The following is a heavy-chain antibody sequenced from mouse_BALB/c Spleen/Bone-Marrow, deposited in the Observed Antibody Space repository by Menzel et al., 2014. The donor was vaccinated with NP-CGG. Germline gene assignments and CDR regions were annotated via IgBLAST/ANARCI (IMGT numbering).Heavy chain of an antibody. CDR3: ASNWDVD. V-gene: IGHV1-7*01. D-gene: IGHD4-1*01. J-gene: IGHJ2*01. CDR2: INPSTGYT. Sequence: VKLMESGAELAKPGASVKMSCKASGYTFTSYWMHWVKQRPGQGLAWIGYINPSTGYTEYNQKFKDKATLTADKSSSTAYMQLSSLTSEDSAVYYCASNWDVDWGQGTTLTVSS. CDR1: GYTFTSYW.